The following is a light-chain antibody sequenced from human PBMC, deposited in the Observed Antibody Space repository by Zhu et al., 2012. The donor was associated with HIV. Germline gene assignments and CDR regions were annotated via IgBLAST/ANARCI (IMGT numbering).Light chain of an antibody. CDR1: QSVSSSY. V-gene: IGKV3-20*01. Sequence: EIVLTQSPGTLSLSPGESATLSCRTSQSVSSSYLAWYQQKPGQAPRLLIYGASSRATGIPDRFSGSGSGTDFILTISRVEPEDFAVYYCHQYLSSPETFGQGTKVEIK. CDR2: GAS. J-gene: IGKJ1*01. CDR3: HQYLSSPET.